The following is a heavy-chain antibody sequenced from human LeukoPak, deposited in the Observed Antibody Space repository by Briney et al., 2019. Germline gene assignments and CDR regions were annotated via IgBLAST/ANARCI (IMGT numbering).Heavy chain of an antibody. CDR1: GYTFASYG. J-gene: IGHJ2*01. Sequence: ASVKVSCKASGYTFASYGVSWVRQAPGQGLEWMGWISAYNGNTNYAQKLQGRVTMTTDTSTSRAYMELRSLRSDDTSVYYCARVGLYYDSSGRDWYFDLWGRGTLVTVSS. CDR2: ISAYNGNT. V-gene: IGHV1-18*01. CDR3: ARVGLYYDSSGRDWYFDL. D-gene: IGHD3-22*01.